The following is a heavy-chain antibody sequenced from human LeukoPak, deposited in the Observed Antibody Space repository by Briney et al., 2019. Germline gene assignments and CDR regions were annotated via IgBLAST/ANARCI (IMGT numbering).Heavy chain of an antibody. Sequence: GGSLRLSCAASGFTFSSYWMHWVRQAPGKGLVWVSRINSDGSSTSYADSVKGRFTISRDNAKNTLYLQMNSLRAEDTAVYYCARAGWTQYYDFWSGRSRVNWFDPWGQGTLVTVSS. CDR2: INSDGSST. V-gene: IGHV3-74*01. D-gene: IGHD3-3*01. J-gene: IGHJ5*02. CDR1: GFTFSSYW. CDR3: ARAGWTQYYDFWSGRSRVNWFDP.